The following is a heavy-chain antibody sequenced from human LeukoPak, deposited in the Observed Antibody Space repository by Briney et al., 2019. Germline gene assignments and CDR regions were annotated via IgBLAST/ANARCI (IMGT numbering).Heavy chain of an antibody. V-gene: IGHV1-69*05. D-gene: IGHD6-19*01. CDR2: IIPIFGTA. CDR3: ARTPSSGWSFNWFDP. CDR1: GGTFSSYA. J-gene: IGHJ5*02. Sequence: SVKVSCKASGGTFSSYAISWVRQAPGQGLEWMGGIIPIFGTANHAQKFQGRVTITTDESTSTAYMELSSLRSEDTAVYYCARTPSSGWSFNWFDPWGQGTLVTVSS.